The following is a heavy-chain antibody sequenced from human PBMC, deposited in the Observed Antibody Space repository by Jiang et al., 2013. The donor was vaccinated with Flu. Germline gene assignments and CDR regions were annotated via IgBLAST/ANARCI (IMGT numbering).Heavy chain of an antibody. D-gene: IGHD3-10*01. CDR1: GGSITNYY. CDR3: ARHRVERIRGYGMDV. CDR2: IYYIGST. V-gene: IGHV4-59*08. J-gene: IGHJ6*02. Sequence: GLVKPSETLSLTCTVSGGSITNYYWSWLRQPPGKGLEWIGYIYYIGSTNYNPSLKSRVTISVDMSKNQFSLNLTSVTAADTAVYYCARHRVERIRGYGMDVWGQGTTVTVSS.